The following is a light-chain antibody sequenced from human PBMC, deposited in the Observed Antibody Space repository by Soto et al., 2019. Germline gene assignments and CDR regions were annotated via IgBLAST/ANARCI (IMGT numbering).Light chain of an antibody. V-gene: IGLV2-14*04. Sequence: TGNSSDVWGYNYVSWYQQHQGKAPKRIIDDVSNRPSGVSKRFAGSKSGNTASLTISGLQAEVEVDYYCSSYTSSSGRYVRGTG. CDR3: SSYTSSSGRYV. CDR2: DVS. CDR1: SSDVWGYNY. J-gene: IGLJ1*01.